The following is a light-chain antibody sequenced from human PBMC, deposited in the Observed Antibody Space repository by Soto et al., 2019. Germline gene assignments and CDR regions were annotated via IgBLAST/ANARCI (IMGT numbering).Light chain of an antibody. CDR1: QSVSSSY. J-gene: IGKJ1*01. V-gene: IGKV3-20*01. Sequence: EIVLTQSPGTLSLSPGERATLSCRASQSVSSSYLVWYQQKPGQAPRLLIYGASSRATGIPDRFSGSGSGTDFTLTISRLEPEGFAVYYCQQYDISWTIVQGTKVESK. CDR2: GAS. CDR3: QQYDISWT.